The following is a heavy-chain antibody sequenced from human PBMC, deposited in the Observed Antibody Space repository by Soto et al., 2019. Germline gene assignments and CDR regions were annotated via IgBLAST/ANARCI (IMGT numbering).Heavy chain of an antibody. D-gene: IGHD3-10*01. Sequence: SETLSLTCAVYGGSFSGYYWSWIRQPPGKGLEWIGEINHSGSTNYNPSLKSRVTISVDTSKNQFSLKLSSVTAADTAVYYCARARFDVLLWFGELSYYFDYWGQGTLVTVS. CDR1: GGSFSGYY. J-gene: IGHJ4*02. CDR3: ARARFDVLLWFGELSYYFDY. V-gene: IGHV4-34*01. CDR2: INHSGST.